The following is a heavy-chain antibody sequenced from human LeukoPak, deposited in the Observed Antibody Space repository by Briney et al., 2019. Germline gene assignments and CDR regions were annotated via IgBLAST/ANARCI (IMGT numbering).Heavy chain of an antibody. J-gene: IGHJ4*02. V-gene: IGHV3-7*01. CDR1: GFTFSSYW. Sequence: GGSLRLSCAASGFTFSSYWMSWVRQAPGKGLEWVANIKQDGSEKYYVDSVKGRFTISRDNAKNSLYLQMNSLRAEDTAVYYCAREGETITIFGVVIEYYFDYWGQGILVTVSS. D-gene: IGHD3-3*01. CDR2: IKQDGSEK. CDR3: AREGETITIFGVVIEYYFDY.